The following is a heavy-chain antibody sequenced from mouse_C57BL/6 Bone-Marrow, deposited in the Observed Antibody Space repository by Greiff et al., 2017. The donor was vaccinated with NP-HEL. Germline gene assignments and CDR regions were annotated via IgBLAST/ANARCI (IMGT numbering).Heavy chain of an antibody. J-gene: IGHJ4*01. V-gene: IGHV1-12*01. CDR1: GYTFTSYN. D-gene: IGHD1-1*01. Sequence: QVQLQQSGAELVRPGASVKMSCKASGYTFTSYNMHWVKPTPRQGLEWIGALYPGNGDTSYNQKFKGKATLTVDKSSSTAYMQLSSLTSEDSAVYVCARRGDYYGEMDYWGQGTSVTVAS. CDR2: LYPGNGDT. CDR3: ARRGDYYGEMDY.